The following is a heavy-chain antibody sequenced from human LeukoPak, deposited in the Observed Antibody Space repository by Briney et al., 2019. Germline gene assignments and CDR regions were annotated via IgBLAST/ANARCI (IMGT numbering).Heavy chain of an antibody. CDR2: IFHSGST. J-gene: IGHJ6*02. V-gene: IGHV4-4*02. CDR3: ARDGRTYGSYYQYGMDV. Sequence: SGTLSPTCAVSGASISSSSWWSWVRQPPGKGLEWIGEIFHSGSTNYNPYLKSRVTISIDKSNNQFSLQLSSVTAAGTAVYYCARDGRTYGSYYQYGMDVWGQGTTVTVS. CDR1: GASISSSSW. D-gene: IGHD3-10*01.